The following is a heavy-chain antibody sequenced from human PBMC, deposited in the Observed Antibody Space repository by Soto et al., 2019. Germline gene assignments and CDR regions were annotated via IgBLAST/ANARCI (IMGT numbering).Heavy chain of an antibody. Sequence: SDTLSLTCTVSGGSISSSSYYVGWLRQPPGKGLEWIGSIYYSGSTYYNPSLKSRVTISVDTSKNQFSLKLSSVTAADTAVYYCASPKIAFYNWFDPWGQGTLVTVS. D-gene: IGHD3-3*02. CDR2: IYYSGST. CDR3: ASPKIAFYNWFDP. V-gene: IGHV4-39*01. CDR1: GGSISSSSYY. J-gene: IGHJ5*02.